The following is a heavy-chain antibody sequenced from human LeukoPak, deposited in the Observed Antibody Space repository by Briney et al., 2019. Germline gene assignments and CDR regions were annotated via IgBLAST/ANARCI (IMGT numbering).Heavy chain of an antibody. J-gene: IGHJ4*02. D-gene: IGHD6-13*01. CDR2: ISGSDGST. CDR3: AKSGRTGITAADLDY. CDR1: GFTFSSYA. V-gene: IGHV3-23*01. Sequence: GGSLRLSCAASGFTFSSYAMNWVRQAPGKGLEWVSAISGSDGSTYYTDSVKGRFTISRDNSKNTLYLQMSSLRAEATAVYYCAKSGRTGITAADLDYWGQGTLVTVSS.